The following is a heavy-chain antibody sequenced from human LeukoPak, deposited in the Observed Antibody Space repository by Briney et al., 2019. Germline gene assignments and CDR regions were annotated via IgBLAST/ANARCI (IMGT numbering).Heavy chain of an antibody. CDR3: ARGPRRYYDSSGYYYRAEYFQH. Sequence: SETLSLTCTVSGGSISDYYWSWVRQPPGKGLEWIGYFSNSGTNNYNPSLKSRVTISVDTSKNQFSLKLSSVTAADTAVYYCARGPRRYYDSSGYYYRAEYFQHWGQGTLVTVSS. CDR2: FSNSGTN. V-gene: IGHV4-59*12. D-gene: IGHD3-22*01. CDR1: GGSISDYY. J-gene: IGHJ1*01.